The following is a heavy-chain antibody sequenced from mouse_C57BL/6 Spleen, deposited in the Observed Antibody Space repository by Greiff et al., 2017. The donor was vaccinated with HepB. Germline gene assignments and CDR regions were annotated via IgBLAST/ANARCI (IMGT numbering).Heavy chain of an antibody. CDR3: ARVYYDYDEAWFAY. V-gene: IGHV2-2*01. D-gene: IGHD2-4*01. CDR1: GFSLTSYG. J-gene: IGHJ3*01. CDR2: IWSGGST. Sequence: QVHVKQSGPGLVQPSQRLSITCTVSGFSLTSYGVHWVRQSPGKGLEWLGVIWSGGSTDYNAAFISRLSISKDNSKSQVFFKMNSLQADDTAIYYCARVYYDYDEAWFAYWGQGTLVTVSA.